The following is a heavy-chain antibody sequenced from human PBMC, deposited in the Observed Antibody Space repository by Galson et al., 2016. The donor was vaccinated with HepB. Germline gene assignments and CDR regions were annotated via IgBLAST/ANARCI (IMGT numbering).Heavy chain of an antibody. Sequence: SLRLSCAASTFTFSSYWMYWVRQAPGRGLEWVSLIYSRGQTFYADSVKVRFIISRDSSKNTVYLQMNSLRVEDTAVYYCTRGATFNGPWGQGTLVTVSS. CDR3: TRGATFNGP. V-gene: IGHV3-53*01. J-gene: IGHJ5*02. CDR2: IYSRGQT. D-gene: IGHD2-8*01. CDR1: TFTFSSYW.